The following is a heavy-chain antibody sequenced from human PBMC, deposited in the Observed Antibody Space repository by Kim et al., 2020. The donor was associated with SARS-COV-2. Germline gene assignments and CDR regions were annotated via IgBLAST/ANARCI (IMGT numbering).Heavy chain of an antibody. CDR3: ARVGSGYDHFDY. V-gene: IGHV3-33*01. J-gene: IGHJ4*02. D-gene: IGHD5-12*01. CDR2: IWYDGSNK. Sequence: GGSLRLSCAASGFTFSSYGMHWVRQAPGKGLEWVAVIWYDGSNKYYADSVKGRFTISRDNSKNTLYLQMNSLRAEDTAVYYCARVGSGYDHFDYWGQGTLVTVSS. CDR1: GFTFSSYG.